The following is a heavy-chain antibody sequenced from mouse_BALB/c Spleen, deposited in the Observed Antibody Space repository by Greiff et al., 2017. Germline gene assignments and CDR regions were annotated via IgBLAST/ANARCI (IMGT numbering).Heavy chain of an antibody. CDR1: GFTFSDYG. V-gene: IGHV5-15*02. CDR2: ISNLAYSI. D-gene: IGHD2-1*01. CDR3: ARGGKSLYAMDY. Sequence: EVKLVESGGGLVQPGGSRKLSCAASGFTFSDYGMAWVPQAPGKGPEWVAFISNLAYSIYYADTVTGRFTISRENAKNTLYLEMSSLRSEDTAMYYCARGGKSLYAMDYWGQGTSVTVSS. J-gene: IGHJ4*01.